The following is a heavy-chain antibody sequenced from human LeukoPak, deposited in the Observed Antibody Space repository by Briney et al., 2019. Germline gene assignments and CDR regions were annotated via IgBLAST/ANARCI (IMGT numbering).Heavy chain of an antibody. CDR2: IYYSGNT. J-gene: IGHJ3*02. CDR1: GGSISSYY. Sequence: SETLSLTCTVSGGSISSYYWNWIRQPPGRGLEWIGSIYYSGNTNYNPSLKSRVTMSVDPSKNQFSLKLSSVTAADTAVYYCARRDRDAFDIRGQGTMVTVSS. V-gene: IGHV4-59*08. CDR3: ARRDRDAFDI. D-gene: IGHD3-22*01.